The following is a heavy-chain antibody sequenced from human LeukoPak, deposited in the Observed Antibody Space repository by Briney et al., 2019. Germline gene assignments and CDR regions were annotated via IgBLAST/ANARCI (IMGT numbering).Heavy chain of an antibody. V-gene: IGHV1-69*04. CDR2: IIPILGIA. D-gene: IGHD2/OR15-2a*01. Sequence: SVKVSCKASGYTFTSYYMHWVRQAPGQGLEWMGRIIPILGIANYAQKFQGRVTITADKSTSTAYMELSSLRSEDTAVYYCARVAGTTDPFDYWGQGTLVTVSS. CDR1: GYTFTSYY. J-gene: IGHJ4*02. CDR3: ARVAGTTDPFDY.